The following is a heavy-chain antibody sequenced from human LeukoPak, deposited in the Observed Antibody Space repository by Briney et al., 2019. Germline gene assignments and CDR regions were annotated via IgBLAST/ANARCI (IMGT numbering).Heavy chain of an antibody. J-gene: IGHJ6*03. Sequence: GGSLRLSCAASGFTFSSYSMNWVRQAPGKGLEWVSAISGSGGSTYYADSVKGRFTISRDNSKNTLYLQMNSLRAEDTAVYYCAKGGLRFLEWPPYYMDVWGKGTTVTVSS. D-gene: IGHD3-3*01. CDR2: ISGSGGST. V-gene: IGHV3-23*01. CDR3: AKGGLRFLEWPPYYMDV. CDR1: GFTFSSYS.